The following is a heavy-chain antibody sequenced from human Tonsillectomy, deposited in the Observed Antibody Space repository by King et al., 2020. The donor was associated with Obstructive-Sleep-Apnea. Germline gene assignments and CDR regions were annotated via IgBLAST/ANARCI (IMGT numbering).Heavy chain of an antibody. CDR1: GFTFSSYS. Sequence: VQLVESGGGLVKPGGSLRLSCAASGFTFSSYSMNWVRQAPGKGLEVVSSISSSSSYIYYAAPVKGRFTISRDNAKNSRYLQMNSLGAEDTAVYYCARDLASSGYYYVEYYYYYYGMDVWGQGTTVTVSS. CDR2: ISSSSSYI. V-gene: IGHV3-21*01. J-gene: IGHJ6*02. CDR3: ARDLASSGYYYVEYYYYYYGMDV. D-gene: IGHD3-22*01.